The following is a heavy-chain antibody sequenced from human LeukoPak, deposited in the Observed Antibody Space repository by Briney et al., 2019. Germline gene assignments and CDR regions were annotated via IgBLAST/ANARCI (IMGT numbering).Heavy chain of an antibody. CDR2: IYHSGSA. Sequence: SETLSLTCTVSGHSISRGYYWGWIRQPPGKGLQWIGSIYHSGSAYYNASLRSRLTLSVDTSKNQLSLKLTSVTAADTAVYYCARAYGDYYYYYYMDVWGKGTTVTISS. CDR3: ARAYGDYYYYYYMDV. J-gene: IGHJ6*03. V-gene: IGHV4-38-2*02. D-gene: IGHD4-17*01. CDR1: GHSISRGYY.